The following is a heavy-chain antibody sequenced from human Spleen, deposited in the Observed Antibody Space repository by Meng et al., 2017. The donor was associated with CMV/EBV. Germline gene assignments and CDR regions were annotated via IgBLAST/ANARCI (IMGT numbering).Heavy chain of an antibody. Sequence: GSISSGGYYWSWIRQHPGKGLEWIGYIYYSGSTYYNPSLKSRVTISVDTSKNQFSLKLSSVTAADTAVYYCARAAGYSSSWYYFDYWGQGTLVTVSS. CDR3: ARAAGYSSSWYYFDY. CDR1: GSISSGGYY. CDR2: IYYSGST. J-gene: IGHJ4*02. D-gene: IGHD6-13*01. V-gene: IGHV4-31*02.